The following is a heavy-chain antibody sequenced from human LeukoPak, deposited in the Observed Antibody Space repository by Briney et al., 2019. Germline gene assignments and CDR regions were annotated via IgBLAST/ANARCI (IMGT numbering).Heavy chain of an antibody. V-gene: IGHV4-39*01. Sequence: PSETLSLTCTVSGGSISSSSYYWGWIRQPPGKGLEWIGSIYYSGSTYYNPSLKSRVTISVDTSKNQFSLKLTSVTAADTAVYYCARRVLSIAAAGAYFDYWGQGTLVTVSS. CDR2: IYYSGST. J-gene: IGHJ4*02. CDR3: ARRVLSIAAAGAYFDY. D-gene: IGHD6-13*01. CDR1: GGSISSSSYY.